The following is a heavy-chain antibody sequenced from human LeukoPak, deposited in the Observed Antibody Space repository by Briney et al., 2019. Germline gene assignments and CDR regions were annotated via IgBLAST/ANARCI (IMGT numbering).Heavy chain of an antibody. D-gene: IGHD1-26*01. CDR1: GFTFSSYA. CDR3: AMGHLRGSYYVFADY. CDR2: ISDDGSNK. Sequence: GGSLRLSCAASGFTFSSYAMHWVRQAPGKGLEWVAVISDDGSNKYYADSVKGRFTISRDNSKNTLYLQMNSLRAEDTAVYYCAMGHLRGSYYVFADYWGQGTLVTVSS. V-gene: IGHV3-30-3*01. J-gene: IGHJ4*02.